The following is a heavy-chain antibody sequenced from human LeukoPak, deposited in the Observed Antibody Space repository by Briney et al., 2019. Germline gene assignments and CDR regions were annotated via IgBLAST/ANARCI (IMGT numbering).Heavy chain of an antibody. Sequence: KASETLSLTCAVYGGSFSGYYWSWIRQPPGKGLEWIGEINHSGSTNYNPSLKSRVAISVDTSKNQFSLKLSSVTAADTAVYYCARGKSYYGSGTAPGVDYWGQGTLVTVSS. CDR3: ARGKSYYGSGTAPGVDY. CDR1: GGSFSGYY. CDR2: INHSGST. D-gene: IGHD3-10*01. J-gene: IGHJ4*02. V-gene: IGHV4-34*01.